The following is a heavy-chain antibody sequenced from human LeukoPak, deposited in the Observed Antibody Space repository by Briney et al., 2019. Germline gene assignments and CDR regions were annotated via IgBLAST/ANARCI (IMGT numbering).Heavy chain of an antibody. J-gene: IGHJ4*02. D-gene: IGHD3-3*01. CDR1: GFTVSSYY. CDR3: ARDFLEGDY. V-gene: IGHV3-66*02. CDR2: IYSGGNT. Sequence: GGSLRLSCAASGFTVSSYYVTWVRQAPGKGLEWVSVIYSGGNTYYADSVKGRFPISRDNSKNTVYLQMNNLRAEDTAVYYCARDFLEGDYWGQGTLVTVSS.